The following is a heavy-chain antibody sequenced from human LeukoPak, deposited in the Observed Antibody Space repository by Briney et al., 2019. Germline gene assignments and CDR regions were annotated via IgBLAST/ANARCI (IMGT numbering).Heavy chain of an antibody. Sequence: ASVKGSCKASGYTFTGYYMHWVRQAPGQGLEWMGRINPNSGGTNYAQKFQGRVTMTRDTSISTAYMELSRLRSDDTAVYYCARAQKTYYDFWSGYYSTYYGMDVWGQGTTVTVSS. J-gene: IGHJ6*02. CDR1: GYTFTGYY. CDR3: ARAQKTYYDFWSGYYSTYYGMDV. D-gene: IGHD3-3*01. V-gene: IGHV1-2*06. CDR2: INPNSGGT.